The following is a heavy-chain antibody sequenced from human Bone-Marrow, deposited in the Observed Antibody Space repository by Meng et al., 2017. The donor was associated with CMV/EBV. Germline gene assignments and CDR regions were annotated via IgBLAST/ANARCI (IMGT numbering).Heavy chain of an antibody. V-gene: IGHV3-53*05. D-gene: IGHD1-1*01. J-gene: IGHJ5*02. CDR1: GFTVSSNY. Sequence: GESLKISCAASGFTVSSNYMSWVRQAPGKGLEWVSVIYSCGSTYYADSVKGRFTISRDNSKNTLYLQMNSLRAEDTAVYYCARDRIGTQTGGWFDPWGQGTLVTVSS. CDR3: ARDRIGTQTGGWFDP. CDR2: IYSCGST.